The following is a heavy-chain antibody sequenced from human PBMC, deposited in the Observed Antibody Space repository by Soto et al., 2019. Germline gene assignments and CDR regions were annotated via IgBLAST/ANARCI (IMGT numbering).Heavy chain of an antibody. Sequence: PGGSLRLSCAASGFTFSSYAMSWVRQAPGKGLEWVSAISGSGGSTYYADSVKGRFTISRDNSKTTLYLQMNSLRAEDTAVYYWAKDLEYQLLFDAFDIWGQGTMVTVSS. D-gene: IGHD2-2*01. CDR1: GFTFSSYA. CDR2: ISGSGGST. J-gene: IGHJ3*02. CDR3: AKDLEYQLLFDAFDI. V-gene: IGHV3-23*01.